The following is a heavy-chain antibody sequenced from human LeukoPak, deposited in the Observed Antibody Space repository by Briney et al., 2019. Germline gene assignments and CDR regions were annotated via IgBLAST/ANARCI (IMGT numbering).Heavy chain of an antibody. V-gene: IGHV3-23*01. J-gene: IGHJ4*02. Sequence: GGSLRLSCAASGFTFSSYAMSWVRQAPGKGLEWVSAISGSGGSTYYADSVKGRFTISRDNSKNTLYLQMNSLRAEDTAVNCCAKEGTIVERHFDYWGQGTLVTVSS. D-gene: IGHD1-1*01. CDR1: GFTFSSYA. CDR3: AKEGTIVERHFDY. CDR2: ISGSGGST.